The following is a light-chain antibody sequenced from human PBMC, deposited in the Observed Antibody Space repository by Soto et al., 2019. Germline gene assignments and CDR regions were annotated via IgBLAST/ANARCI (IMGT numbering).Light chain of an antibody. CDR2: GAS. CDR3: QQYGISPFT. J-gene: IGKJ3*01. V-gene: IGKV3-20*01. CDR1: QSLISRS. Sequence: IVLTQSPGTLSLSPGGGATLSCSASQSLISRSLAWYRQKPGQPPTLLIYGASSRASGIPDRFRGIGSGTDFTLIISRLEPEDFAVYYCQQYGISPFTFGPGTRVDV.